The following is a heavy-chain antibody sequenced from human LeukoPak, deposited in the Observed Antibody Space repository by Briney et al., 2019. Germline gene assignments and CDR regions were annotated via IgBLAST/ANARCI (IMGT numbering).Heavy chain of an antibody. CDR1: GFTFSSYS. CDR2: ISSSSSTI. D-gene: IGHD3-3*01. CDR3: ARAREVNYDFWSGYEDY. J-gene: IGHJ4*02. Sequence: GGSLRLSCAASGFTFSSYSMNWVRQAPGKGLEWVSYISSSSSTIYYADSVKGRFTISRDNAKNSLYVQMNSLRDEDTAVYYCARAREVNYDFWSGYEDYWGQGTLVTVSS. V-gene: IGHV3-48*02.